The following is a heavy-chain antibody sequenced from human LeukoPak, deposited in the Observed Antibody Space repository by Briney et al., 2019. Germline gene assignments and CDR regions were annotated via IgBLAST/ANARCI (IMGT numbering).Heavy chain of an antibody. CDR1: GFTVSSNY. CDR3: AKGGSIVATINYFDY. D-gene: IGHD5-12*01. Sequence: PGGSLRLSCAASGFTVSSNYMSWVRQAPGKGLEWVSVIYSGGSTYYADSVKGRFTISRDNSKNTLYLHMNSLRAEDTALYYCAKGGSIVATINYFDYWGQGTLVTVSS. V-gene: IGHV3-53*05. J-gene: IGHJ4*02. CDR2: IYSGGST.